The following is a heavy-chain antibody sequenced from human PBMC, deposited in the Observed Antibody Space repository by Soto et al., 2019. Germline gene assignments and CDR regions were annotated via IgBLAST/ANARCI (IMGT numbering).Heavy chain of an antibody. CDR1: GFTFSSYG. CDR3: ARERRYFDLTPNYYYYYGMDV. Sequence: QVQLAESGGGVVQPGRSLRLSCAASGFTFSSYGMHWVRQAPGKGLEWVAVIWYDGSNKYYADSVKGRFTISRDNSKNTLYLQMNSLRAEDTAVYYCARERRYFDLTPNYYYYYGMDVWGQGTTVTVSS. D-gene: IGHD3-9*01. J-gene: IGHJ6*02. V-gene: IGHV3-33*01. CDR2: IWYDGSNK.